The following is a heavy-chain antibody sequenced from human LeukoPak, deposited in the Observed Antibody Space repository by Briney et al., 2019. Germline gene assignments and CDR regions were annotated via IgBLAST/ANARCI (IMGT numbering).Heavy chain of an antibody. J-gene: IGHJ5*02. CDR3: ARQLAYYYRSGGFDP. CDR2: IYNSVTT. Sequence: SETLSLTYTLSGGSIASYYWSWIRQPPGKGLEWIGYIYNSVTTNYNPSLKSRVTISVDTSKNQFSLNLRSVTAADTAVYYCARQLAYYYRSGGFDPWGQGALVTVSS. CDR1: GGSIASYY. D-gene: IGHD3-10*01. V-gene: IGHV4-59*08.